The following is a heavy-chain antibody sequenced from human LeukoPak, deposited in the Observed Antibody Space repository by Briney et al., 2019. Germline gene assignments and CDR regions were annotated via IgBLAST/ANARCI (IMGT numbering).Heavy chain of an antibody. CDR1: GFTFTSHW. CDR3: ARYGGSYFDY. Sequence: GGSLRLSCAASGFTFTSHWMAWVRQALGKGLEWVANIHQDGSQKYYVDSVKGRFTISRDNAKNSLYLQMNSLRAEDTAVYYCARYGGSYFDYWGQGTLVTVSS. D-gene: IGHD1-26*01. V-gene: IGHV3-7*03. J-gene: IGHJ4*02. CDR2: IHQDGSQK.